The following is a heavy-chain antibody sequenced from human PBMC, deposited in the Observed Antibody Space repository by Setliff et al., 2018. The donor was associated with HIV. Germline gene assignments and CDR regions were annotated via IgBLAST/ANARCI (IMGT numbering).Heavy chain of an antibody. CDR1: GGSISSYY. J-gene: IGHJ3*02. V-gene: IGHV4-59*01. CDR2: IYYSGSA. CDR3: ARGPRGIAVAGDAFDI. D-gene: IGHD6-19*01. Sequence: SETLSLTCTVSGGSISSYYWSWIRQPPGKGLEWIGYIYYSGSANYNPSLKCRVTISVDTSKNQFSLKLSSVTAADTAVYYCARGPRGIAVAGDAFDIWGQGTMVTVSS.